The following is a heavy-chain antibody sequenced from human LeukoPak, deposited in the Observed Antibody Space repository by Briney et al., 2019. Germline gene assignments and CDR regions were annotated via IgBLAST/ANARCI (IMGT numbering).Heavy chain of an antibody. CDR2: ISGSGGTT. CDR1: GFTFSNYA. CDR3: AKGPSATITYSDY. V-gene: IGHV3-23*01. J-gene: IGHJ4*02. Sequence: PGGSLRLSCAASGFTFSNYAMNWVRQAPGKGLEWVSSISGSGGTTFYADSVKGRFAISRDNSKSTLYLQMNSLRAEDTAVYYCAKGPSATITYSDYWGQGTLVTVSS. D-gene: IGHD5-12*01.